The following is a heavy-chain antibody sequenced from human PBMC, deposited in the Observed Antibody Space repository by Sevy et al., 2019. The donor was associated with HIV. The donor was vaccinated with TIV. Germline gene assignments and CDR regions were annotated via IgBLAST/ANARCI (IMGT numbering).Heavy chain of an antibody. V-gene: IGHV3-23*01. CDR1: GFTFSTYA. CDR2: IFRNFRGVDVT. Sequence: GGSLRLSCTTSGFTFSTYAMTWVRQAPGKGLEWVSTIFRNFRGVDVTYYADSVKGRFTISRDSSRNTLFLQMNSLRAEDTAICYCAGARYDSSGSFDAFDIWGQGTMVTVSS. CDR3: AGARYDSSGSFDAFDI. D-gene: IGHD3-22*01. J-gene: IGHJ3*02.